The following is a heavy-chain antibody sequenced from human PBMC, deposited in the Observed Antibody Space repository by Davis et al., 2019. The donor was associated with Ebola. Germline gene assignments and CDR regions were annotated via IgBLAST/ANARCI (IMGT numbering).Heavy chain of an antibody. CDR2: INHSGST. D-gene: IGHD3-3*01. CDR1: GESFSGYY. J-gene: IGHJ3*02. V-gene: IGHV4-34*01. Sequence: MPSETLSLTCAVYGESFSGYYWSWIRQPPGKGLEWIGEINHSGSTNYNPSLKSRVTISVDTSKNQFSLKLSSVTAADTAVYYCARGPSIRAFDIWGQGTMVTVSS. CDR3: ARGPSIRAFDI.